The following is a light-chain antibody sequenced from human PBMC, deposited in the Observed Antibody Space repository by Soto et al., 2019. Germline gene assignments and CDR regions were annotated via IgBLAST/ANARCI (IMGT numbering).Light chain of an antibody. CDR3: MQALQTPPA. J-gene: IGKJ1*01. V-gene: IGKV2-28*01. Sequence: EIVMTQSPLTLPFTPGEPSSISCISSQSLLHNNGYNYLDWYLQKPGQSPQLLIYLGSNRASGVPARFSGSGSGTEFTLKISRVEAEDVGVYYCMQALQTPPAFGQGTKVDI. CDR1: QSLLHNNGYNY. CDR2: LGS.